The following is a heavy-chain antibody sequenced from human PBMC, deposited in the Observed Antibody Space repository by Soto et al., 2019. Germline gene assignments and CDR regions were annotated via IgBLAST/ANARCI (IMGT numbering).Heavy chain of an antibody. CDR2: IIPIFGTA. V-gene: IGHV1-69*13. CDR3: ARVKSGSSYQYYYYGMDV. CDR1: GGTFSSYA. Sequence: SVKVSCKXSGGTFSSYAISWVRQAPGQGLEWMGGIIPIFGTANYAQKFQGRVTITADESTSTAYMELSSLRSEDTAVYYCARVKSGSSYQYYYYGMDVWGQGTTVTVSS. J-gene: IGHJ6*02. D-gene: IGHD6-6*01.